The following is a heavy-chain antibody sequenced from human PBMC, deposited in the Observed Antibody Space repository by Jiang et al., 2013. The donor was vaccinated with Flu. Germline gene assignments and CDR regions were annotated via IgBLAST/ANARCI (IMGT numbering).Heavy chain of an antibody. CDR2: INHSGGT. CDR3: ARKYDFWSGYYIGWFDP. V-gene: IGHV4-34*01. J-gene: IGHJ5*02. CDR1: GGSFSGYY. D-gene: IGHD3-3*01. Sequence: GPGLVKPSETLSLTCSVYGGSFSGYYWSWIRQSPGKGLEWIGEINHSGGTNYNPSLKSRVTLSVDPSKNQFSLKLSSVTAADTAVYYCARKYDFWSGYYIGWFDPWGQ.